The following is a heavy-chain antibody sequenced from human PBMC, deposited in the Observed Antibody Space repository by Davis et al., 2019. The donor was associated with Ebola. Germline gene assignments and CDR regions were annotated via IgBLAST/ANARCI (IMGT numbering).Heavy chain of an antibody. CDR3: ATPTTTGDFYYGMDV. V-gene: IGHV1-69*13. J-gene: IGHJ6*02. CDR1: GGTFSRYT. D-gene: IGHD1-26*01. CDR2: IITVFGTA. Sequence: SVTVSCKASGGTFSRYTITWMRQAPGQGLEWMGGIITVFGTANYAQKFQGRVTITADVSTSTAYMELRSLRSEDTAVYYCATPTTTGDFYYGMDVWGQGTTVTVSS.